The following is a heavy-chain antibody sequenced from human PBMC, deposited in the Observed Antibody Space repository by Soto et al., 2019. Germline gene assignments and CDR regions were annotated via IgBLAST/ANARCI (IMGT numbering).Heavy chain of an antibody. CDR1: GYSFTTYG. CDR3: ARVMGTLSGPQNFFDY. V-gene: IGHV1-18*01. J-gene: IGHJ4*02. CDR2: ISPNSGDT. D-gene: IGHD7-27*01. Sequence: QVQLMQSEGEVKQPGASVKGSCQASGYSFTTYGICWVRQAPGHGLAWMGYISPNSGDTGYAQTLQVRVTLTTDTSMSTAYMELRGMSTYDTAVYYCARVMGTLSGPQNFFDYWGQGALVTVSS.